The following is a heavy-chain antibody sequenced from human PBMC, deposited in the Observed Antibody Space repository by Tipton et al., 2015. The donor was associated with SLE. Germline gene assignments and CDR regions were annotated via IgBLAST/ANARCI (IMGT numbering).Heavy chain of an antibody. D-gene: IGHD3-16*01. CDR2: IYHSGSTTYT. CDR3: ARNLGSYYGMDV. Sequence: TLSLTCAVSGASISGSSWWSWVRQPPGKGLEWIGEIYHSGSTTYTNYNPSLKRRVTISVDNSKNTLYLQMNSLRAEDTAVYYCARNLGSYYGMDVWGQGTTVTVSS. V-gene: IGHV4-4*02. CDR1: GASISGSSW. J-gene: IGHJ6*02.